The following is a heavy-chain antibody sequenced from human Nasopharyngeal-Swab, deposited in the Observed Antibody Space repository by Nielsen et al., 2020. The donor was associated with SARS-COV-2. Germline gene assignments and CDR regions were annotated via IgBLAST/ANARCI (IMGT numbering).Heavy chain of an antibody. D-gene: IGHD2-2*02. CDR2: ISYDGGNK. Sequence: GESLKISCAASGFTFSSYAMHWVRQAPGKGLEWVAVISYDGGNKYYADSVKGRFTISRDNSKNTLYLQMSSLRAEDTAVYYCVKTSDCSSTSCYTLFDYWGQGTLVTVSS. V-gene: IGHV3-30-3*02. J-gene: IGHJ4*02. CDR3: VKTSDCSSTSCYTLFDY. CDR1: GFTFSSYA.